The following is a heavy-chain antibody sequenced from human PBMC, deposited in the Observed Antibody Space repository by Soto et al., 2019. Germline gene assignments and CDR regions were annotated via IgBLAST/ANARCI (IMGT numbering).Heavy chain of an antibody. J-gene: IGHJ4*02. D-gene: IGHD6-19*01. Sequence: ESGGGVVQPGRSLRLSCAASGFTFSSYGMHWVRQAPGKGLEWVAVISYDGSNKYYADSVKGRFTISRDNSKNTLYLQMNSLRAEDTAVYYCAKDRSPKRIAVAGAGDYWGQGTLVTVSS. V-gene: IGHV3-30*18. CDR1: GFTFSSYG. CDR3: AKDRSPKRIAVAGAGDY. CDR2: ISYDGSNK.